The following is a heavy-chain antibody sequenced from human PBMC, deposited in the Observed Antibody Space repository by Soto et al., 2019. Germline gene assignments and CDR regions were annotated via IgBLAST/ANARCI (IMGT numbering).Heavy chain of an antibody. Sequence: ESGPTLVNPTQTLTLTCTFSGFSLSTSGVGVGWIRQPPGKALEWLALIYWNDDKRYSPSLKSRLTITKDTSKNQVVLTMTNMDPVDTSTYYCAHRPPPVDSSWYLDYFDYWGQGTLVTSPQ. CDR3: AHRPPPVDSSWYLDYFDY. CDR1: GFSLSTSGVG. V-gene: IGHV2-5*01. D-gene: IGHD6-13*01. CDR2: IYWNDDK. J-gene: IGHJ4*02.